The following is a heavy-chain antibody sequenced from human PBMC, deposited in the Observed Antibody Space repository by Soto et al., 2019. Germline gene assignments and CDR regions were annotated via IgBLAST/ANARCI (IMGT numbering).Heavy chain of an antibody. CDR1: GYSFTSYW. V-gene: IGHV5-51*01. CDR2: IYPGESDT. J-gene: IGHJ4*02. CDR3: AIQGYDSNGCHDY. Sequence: GQSLKISCKRSGYSFTSYWIGCGRQMPVKGLEWRGKIYPGESDTKYSSSFQGQVTISADKSSSSAYLKWSSLKASGTAMYYCAIQGYDSNGCHDYWGQGTLVTISS. D-gene: IGHD3-22*01.